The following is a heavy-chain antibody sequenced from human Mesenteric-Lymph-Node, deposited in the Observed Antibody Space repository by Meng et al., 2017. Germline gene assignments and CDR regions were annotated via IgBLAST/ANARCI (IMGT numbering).Heavy chain of an antibody. D-gene: IGHD2-8*02. CDR1: GGSLSGAY. V-gene: IGHV4-34*12. Sequence: KLKEGGVGLLKPSETLSLPCAVNGGSLSGAYWNWIRQPPGKGLEWIGEIIHGGSPSYNPSLKSRVTISIDTSKNQLSLMLSSVTAADTAVYYCARRPTGIDYWGQGTLVTVSS. J-gene: IGHJ4*02. CDR2: IIHGGSP. CDR3: ARRPTGIDY.